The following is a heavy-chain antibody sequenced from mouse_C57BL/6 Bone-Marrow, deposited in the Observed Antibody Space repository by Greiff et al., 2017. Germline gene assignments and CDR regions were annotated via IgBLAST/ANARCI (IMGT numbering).Heavy chain of an antibody. D-gene: IGHD1-1*01. Sequence: VQGVESGAELVKPGASVKMSCKASGYTFTTYPIEWMKQNHGKSLEWIGNFHPYNDDTKYNEKFKGKATLTVEKSSSTVYLELSRLTSDDSAVYYCARRGSSYGGAMDYWGQGTSVTVSS. CDR2: FHPYNDDT. CDR3: ARRGSSYGGAMDY. CDR1: GYTFTTYP. V-gene: IGHV1-47*01. J-gene: IGHJ4*01.